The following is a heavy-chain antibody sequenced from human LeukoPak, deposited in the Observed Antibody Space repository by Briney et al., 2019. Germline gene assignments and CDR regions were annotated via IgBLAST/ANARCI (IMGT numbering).Heavy chain of an antibody. Sequence: PSETLSLTCAVYGGSFSGYYWSWIRQPPGKGLEWIGEINHSGSTNYNPSLKSRVTISVGTSKNQFSLKLSSVTAADTAVYYCARHKNNIDSSWYRRPDNWFDPWGQGTLVTVSS. CDR2: INHSGST. CDR1: GGSFSGYY. J-gene: IGHJ5*02. CDR3: ARHKNNIDSSWYRRPDNWFDP. D-gene: IGHD6-13*01. V-gene: IGHV4-34*01.